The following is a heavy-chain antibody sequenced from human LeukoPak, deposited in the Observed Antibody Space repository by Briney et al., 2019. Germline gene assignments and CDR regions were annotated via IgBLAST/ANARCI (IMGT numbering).Heavy chain of an antibody. CDR3: ARRPAAGTPYYYYYYMDV. J-gene: IGHJ6*03. V-gene: IGHV4-39*01. D-gene: IGHD6-13*01. Sequence: SETLSLTCTVSGGSISSSSYYWGWIRQPPGKGLEGIGSIYYSGSTYYNPSLKSRVTISVDTSENQFSLKLSSVAAADTAVYYCARRPAAGTPYYYYYYMDVWGKGTTVTVSS. CDR1: GGSISSSSYY. CDR2: IYYSGST.